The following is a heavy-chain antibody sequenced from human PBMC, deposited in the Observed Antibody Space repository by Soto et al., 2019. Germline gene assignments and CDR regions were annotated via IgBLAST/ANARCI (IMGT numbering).Heavy chain of an antibody. J-gene: IGHJ4*02. Sequence: QVQLVESGGGVVQPGRSLRLSCAASGFTFSSYGMHWVRQAPGKGLEWVAVISYDGSNKYYADSVKGRFTISRDNSKNTLYLQMNSLRAEDTAVYYCAKDESWMAATPLAYFDYWGQGTLVTVSS. V-gene: IGHV3-30*18. D-gene: IGHD1-26*01. CDR1: GFTFSSYG. CDR3: AKDESWMAATPLAYFDY. CDR2: ISYDGSNK.